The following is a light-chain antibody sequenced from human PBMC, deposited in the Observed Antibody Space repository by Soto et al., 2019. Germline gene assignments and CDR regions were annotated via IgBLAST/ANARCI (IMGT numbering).Light chain of an antibody. J-gene: IGKJ4*01. CDR2: KAS. Sequence: DIQMTQSPSSLSASVGDRVTITCRASQSISSWLAWYQQKPGKAPKLLIYKASSLESGVPSRFSGSGSGTELTLTISSLQPDDFATYYCQQYNSYSTLTFGGGTKVDIK. CDR3: QQYNSYSTLT. V-gene: IGKV1-5*03. CDR1: QSISSW.